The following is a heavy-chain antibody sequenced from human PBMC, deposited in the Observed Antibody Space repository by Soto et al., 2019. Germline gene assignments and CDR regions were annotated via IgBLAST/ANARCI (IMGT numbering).Heavy chain of an antibody. Sequence: EVQLVESGGGLIQPGGSLRVSCAASGFTVSRSYMSWVRQAPGEGLEWVSVIYSGGSTNYADSVKGRFTISRDNSKNTLYLQMNSLRVEDTAVYYCARDTYYYDSRGQTYWGQGTLVTVSS. CDR1: GFTVSRSY. CDR2: IYSGGST. CDR3: ARDTYYYDSRGQTY. V-gene: IGHV3-53*01. D-gene: IGHD3-22*01. J-gene: IGHJ4*02.